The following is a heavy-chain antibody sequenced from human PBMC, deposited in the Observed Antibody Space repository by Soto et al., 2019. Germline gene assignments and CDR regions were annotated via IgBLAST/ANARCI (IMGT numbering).Heavy chain of an antibody. V-gene: IGHV1-18*01. D-gene: IGHD1-1*01. Sequence: ASVKVSCKASGYSFTRYGISWVRQAPGQGLEWMGWISGYNGDTNYAQKVQGRVTLTTDTSTTTVYLELRSLRSDDTAIYYCARDDGSFLSPRAFDIWGQGTMVTVS. CDR2: ISGYNGDT. CDR1: GYSFTRYG. CDR3: ARDDGSFLSPRAFDI. J-gene: IGHJ3*02.